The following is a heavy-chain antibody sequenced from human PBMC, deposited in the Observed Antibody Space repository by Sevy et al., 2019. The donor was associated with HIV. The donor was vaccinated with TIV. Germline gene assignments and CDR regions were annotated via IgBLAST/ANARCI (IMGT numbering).Heavy chain of an antibody. CDR1: GFTFNNYA. D-gene: IGHD3-22*01. CDR3: AKVRTIIATGPDY. CDR2: IRGSGVTT. J-gene: IGHJ4*02. V-gene: IGHV3-23*01. Sequence: GGSLRLSCAASGFTFNNYAMSWVRRAPGRGLEWVSTIRGSGVTTHYADSVKGRFSISRDNSKNTVYLQMNSLSAEDTAVSYCAKVRTIIATGPDYWGQGTLVTVSS.